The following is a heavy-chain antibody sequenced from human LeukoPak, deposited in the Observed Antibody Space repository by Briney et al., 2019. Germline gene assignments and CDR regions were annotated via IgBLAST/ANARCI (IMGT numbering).Heavy chain of an antibody. CDR3: ARRNSVTQGLDN. CDR2: IRNKAYRYNQ. V-gene: IGHV3-72*01. Sequence: GGSLRLSCAASGFTFIDHYMDWVRQAPGKGLEWICRIRNKAYRYNQILGAFGKGRFTVSRDDSKNSLFLQMNSLESEDTAVYYCARRNSVTQGLDNWGQGTLITVSS. J-gene: IGHJ4*02. CDR1: GFTFIDHY. D-gene: IGHD5/OR15-5a*01.